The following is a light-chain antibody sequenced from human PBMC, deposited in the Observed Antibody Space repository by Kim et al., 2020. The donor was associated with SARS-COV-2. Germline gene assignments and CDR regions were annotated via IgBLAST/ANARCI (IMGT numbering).Light chain of an antibody. CDR3: QQYTAEPYT. CDR1: QSVGTFH. CDR2: GAS. V-gene: IGKV3-20*01. Sequence: SPGEKATPSGRASQSVGTFHLAWYQQMPDHPPRLLIYGASLRAVGIPDRFSGSGSGADFTLTISRLEPEDYAVYYSQQYTAEPYTFGQGTKVDIK. J-gene: IGKJ2*01.